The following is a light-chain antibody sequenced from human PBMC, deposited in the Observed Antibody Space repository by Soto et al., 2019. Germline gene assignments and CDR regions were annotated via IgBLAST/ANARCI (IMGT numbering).Light chain of an antibody. V-gene: IGLV2-11*01. CDR1: SSDVGGYNY. CDR3: CSYAGSPYV. CDR2: DVS. Sequence: QSVLTQPRSVSGSPGQTVTMSCTGTSSDVGGYNYVSWYQHHPGKAPKLMIYDVSKRPSGVPDRFSGSKSGNTASLTISGLQAEDEADYYCCSYAGSPYVFGTGTKVTVL. J-gene: IGLJ1*01.